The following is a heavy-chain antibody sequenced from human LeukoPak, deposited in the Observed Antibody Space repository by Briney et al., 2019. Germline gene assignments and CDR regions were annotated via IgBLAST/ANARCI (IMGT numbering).Heavy chain of an antibody. D-gene: IGHD2-2*01. V-gene: IGHV3-9*01. CDR3: AKERSTSCLCLDP. CDR1: GFTFDDYA. Sequence: RRSLRLSCAASGFTFDDYAMHWVRQAPGKGLEWVSGISWNSGSIGYADSVKGRFTISRDNAKNSLYLQMNSLRAEDTALYYCAKERSTSCLCLDPWGQGTLVTVSS. CDR2: ISWNSGSI. J-gene: IGHJ5*02.